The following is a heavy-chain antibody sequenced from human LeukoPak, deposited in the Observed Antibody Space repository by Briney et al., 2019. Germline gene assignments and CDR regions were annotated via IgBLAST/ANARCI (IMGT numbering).Heavy chain of an antibody. J-gene: IGHJ6*02. CDR2: IYIDGIT. CDR3: ARLFTRAWEYRYGMDV. D-gene: IGHD1-26*01. V-gene: IGHV4-39*02. CDR1: GGSISTDGSY. Sequence: SETLSLTCTVSGGSISTDGSYWAWIRQPPGKGLEWIGSIYIDGITHYHSSLHSRVTLSIDTSKNHFSLRLTSVTAADTAVFYCARLFTRAWEYRYGMDVWGQGTAVTVSS.